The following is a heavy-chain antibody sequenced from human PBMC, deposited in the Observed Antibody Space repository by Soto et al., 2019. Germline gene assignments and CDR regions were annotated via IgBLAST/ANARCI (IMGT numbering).Heavy chain of an antibody. CDR2: IFWDDDK. Sequence: VSGPTLVNPTQTLTLTCSFSGFSLSISGVGVGWIRQPPGKALEWLGIIFWDDDKRYSPSLKRRLTITKDTSKNQLVLTMTNMDPVDAATYYCAHLPWKQLWPRAPVVDWGQGTPVTVSS. CDR1: GFSLSISGVG. V-gene: IGHV2-5*02. D-gene: IGHD5-18*01. CDR3: AHLPWKQLWPRAPVVD. J-gene: IGHJ4*02.